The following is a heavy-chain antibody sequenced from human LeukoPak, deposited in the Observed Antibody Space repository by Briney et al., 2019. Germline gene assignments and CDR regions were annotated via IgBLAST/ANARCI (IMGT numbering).Heavy chain of an antibody. CDR1: GYTFTSYG. V-gene: IGHV1-18*01. CDR2: ISAYNGNT. J-gene: IGHJ5*02. Sequence: RRASVKVSCKASGYTFTSYGISWVRQAPGQVLEWMGWISAYNGNTNYAQKLQGRVTMTTDTSTSTAYMELRSLRSDDTAVYYCARIRSTVTTVDWFDPWGQGTLVTVSS. CDR3: ARIRSTVTTVDWFDP. D-gene: IGHD4-17*01.